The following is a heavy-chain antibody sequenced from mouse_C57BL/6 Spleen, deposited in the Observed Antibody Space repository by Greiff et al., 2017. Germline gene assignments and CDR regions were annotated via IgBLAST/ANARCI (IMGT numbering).Heavy chain of an antibody. D-gene: IGHD4-1*01. CDR2: IYPGDGDT. V-gene: IGHV1-80*01. Sequence: VQLQQSGAELVKPGASVKISCKASGYAFSSYWMNWVKQSPGKGLEWIGHIYPGDGDTNYNGKFKGKATMTADKSPSTADMELSSLTSEDSAVYFGARYWEWDWGQGTTLTVSS. J-gene: IGHJ2*01. CDR3: ARYWEWD. CDR1: GYAFSSYW.